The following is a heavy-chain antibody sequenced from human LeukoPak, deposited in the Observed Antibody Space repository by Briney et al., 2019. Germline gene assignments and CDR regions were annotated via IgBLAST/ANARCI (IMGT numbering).Heavy chain of an antibody. D-gene: IGHD2-21*02. V-gene: IGHV3-23*01. CDR1: GFTFNTYS. CDR2: ISGSGDNT. Sequence: GGSLRLSCAASGFTFNTYSMSWVRQAPGKGLEWVSAISGSGDNTYYADSVKGRFTVSRDNSKNTLYVQMKSLRAEDTAVYYCAKDFVVVPGNVNYFDYWGQGTLVTVSS. CDR3: AKDFVVVPGNVNYFDY. J-gene: IGHJ4*02.